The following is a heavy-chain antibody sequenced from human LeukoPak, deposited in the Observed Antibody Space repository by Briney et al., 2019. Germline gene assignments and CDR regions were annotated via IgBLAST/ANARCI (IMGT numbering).Heavy chain of an antibody. V-gene: IGHV3-66*01. CDR2: IYTGGST. D-gene: IGHD6-13*01. CDR3: ANGVRIAPY. J-gene: IGHJ4*02. Sequence: GGSLRLSCAASGFIVSSNYMSWVRQAPGKGLEWVSVIYTGGSTYYADSVKGRFTISRDNSKNTLYLQMNSLRVEDTAVYYCANGVRIAPYWGQGTLVTVSS. CDR1: GFIVSSNY.